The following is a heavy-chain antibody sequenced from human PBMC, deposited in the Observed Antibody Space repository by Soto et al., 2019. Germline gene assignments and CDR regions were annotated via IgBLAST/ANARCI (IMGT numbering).Heavy chain of an antibody. CDR3: ARGVAARPNMDY. J-gene: IGHJ4*02. CDR1: GGSFSGYH. V-gene: IGHV4-34*01. Sequence: SETLSLTCAVYGGSFSGYHWSWIRQPPGKGLEWIGEINHSGSTNYNPSLKSRVTISVDTSKNQFSLKLSSVTAADTAVYYWARGVAARPNMDYWGQGTRVTVSS. D-gene: IGHD6-6*01. CDR2: INHSGST.